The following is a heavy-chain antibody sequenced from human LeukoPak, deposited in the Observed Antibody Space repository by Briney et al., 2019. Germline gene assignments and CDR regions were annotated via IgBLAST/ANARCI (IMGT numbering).Heavy chain of an antibody. CDR1: GGSISSYY. V-gene: IGHV4-59*08. CDR3: ARLVRTYYYDSSGYYWDY. D-gene: IGHD3-22*01. CDR2: IYYSGST. J-gene: IGHJ4*02. Sequence: SETLSLTCTVSGGSISSYYWNWIRQPPGKGLEYIGYIYYSGSTNYNPSLKSRVTISVDTSKNQFSLKLSSVTAADMAVYYCARLVRTYYYDSSGYYWDYWGQGTLVTVSS.